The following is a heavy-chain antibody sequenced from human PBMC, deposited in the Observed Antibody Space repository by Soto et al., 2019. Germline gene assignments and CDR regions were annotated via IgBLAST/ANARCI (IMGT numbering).Heavy chain of an antibody. CDR1: GGSISSSSYY. CDR3: ARSLTIGTTGTSFDY. V-gene: IGHV4-39*01. CDR2: IYYSGST. D-gene: IGHD1-1*01. J-gene: IGHJ4*02. Sequence: PSETLSLTCTVSGGSISSSSYYWGWIRQPPGKGLEWIGSIYYSGSTYYNPSLKSRVTISVDTSKNQFSLKLSSVTAADTAVYYCARSLTIGTTGTSFDYWGQGTLVTVSS.